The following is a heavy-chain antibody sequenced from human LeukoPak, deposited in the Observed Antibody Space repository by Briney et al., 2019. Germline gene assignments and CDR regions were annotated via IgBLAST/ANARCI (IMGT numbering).Heavy chain of an antibody. J-gene: IGHJ4*02. CDR2: ISSSSSTI. CDR3: ARGKAVAKQDNGFDY. V-gene: IGHV3-48*01. D-gene: IGHD6-19*01. CDR1: GFTFSSYS. Sequence: GGSLRLSCAASGFTFSSYSMNWVRQAPGKGLEWVSYISSSSSTIYYADSVKGRFTISRDNAKNSLYLQMNSLRAEDTAVYYCARGKAVAKQDNGFDYWGQGTLVTVSS.